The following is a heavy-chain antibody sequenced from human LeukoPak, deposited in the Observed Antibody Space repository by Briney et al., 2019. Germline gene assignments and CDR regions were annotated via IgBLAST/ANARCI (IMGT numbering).Heavy chain of an antibody. J-gene: IGHJ4*02. D-gene: IGHD3-9*01. CDR2: INPNSGGT. Sequence: ASVKVSCKASGYTFTGYYMHWVRQAPGQGLEWMGWINPNSGGTNYAQKFQGRVTMTRDTFIRTAYMEVSRLRSDDTAVYYCARSPDILTGENFDYWGQGTLVTVSS. CDR3: ARSPDILTGENFDY. V-gene: IGHV1-2*02. CDR1: GYTFTGYY.